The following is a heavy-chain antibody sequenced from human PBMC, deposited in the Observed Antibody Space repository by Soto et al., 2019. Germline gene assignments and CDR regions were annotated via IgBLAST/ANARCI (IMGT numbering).Heavy chain of an antibody. Sequence: PSETLSLTCAVYGGSFSGYYWSWIRQPPGKGLEWIGEINHSGSTNYNPSLKSRVTISVDTSKNQFSLKLSSVTAADTAVYYCASEEDYGSGSNFDYWGQGTLVTVSS. J-gene: IGHJ4*02. V-gene: IGHV4-34*01. CDR3: ASEEDYGSGSNFDY. D-gene: IGHD3-10*01. CDR1: GGSFSGYY. CDR2: INHSGST.